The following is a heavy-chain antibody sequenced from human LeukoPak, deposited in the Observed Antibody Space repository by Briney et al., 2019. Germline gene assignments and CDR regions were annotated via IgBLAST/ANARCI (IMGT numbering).Heavy chain of an antibody. V-gene: IGHV3-73*01. CDR3: TRSLTYYYDSSGLDY. D-gene: IGHD3-22*01. J-gene: IGHJ4*02. Sequence: GGSLRLSCAASGFTFSGSAMHWVRQASGKGLEWVGRIRSKANSYATAYAASVKGRFTISRDDSKNTAYLQMNSLKTEDTAVYYCTRSLTYYYDSSGLDYWGQGTLVTVSS. CDR2: IRSKANSYAT. CDR1: GFTFSGSA.